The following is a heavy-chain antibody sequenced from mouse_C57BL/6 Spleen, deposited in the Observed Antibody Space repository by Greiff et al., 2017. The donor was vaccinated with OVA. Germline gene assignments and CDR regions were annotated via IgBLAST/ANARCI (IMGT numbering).Heavy chain of an antibody. Sequence: VQLVESGPGLVQPSQSLSITCTVSGFSLTSYGVHWVRQSPGNGLEWLGVICRGGSTDYNAAFMSRLSITKDNSKSQVYFKMNSLQADDTAIYYCAQTTGTGTWFAYWGKGTLVTVSA. CDR1: GFSLTSYG. V-gene: IGHV2-5*01. CDR3: AQTTGTGTWFAY. J-gene: IGHJ3*01. D-gene: IGHD4-1*02. CDR2: ICRGGST.